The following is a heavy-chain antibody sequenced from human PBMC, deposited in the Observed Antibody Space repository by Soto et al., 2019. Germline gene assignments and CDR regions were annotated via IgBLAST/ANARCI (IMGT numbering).Heavy chain of an antibody. CDR1: GYTFTSYD. D-gene: IGHD2-2*01. CDR2: MNPNSGNT. CDR3: ARGRGCSSTSCYDWFDP. V-gene: IGHV1-8*01. J-gene: IGHJ5*02. Sequence: ASVKVSCKASGYTFTSYDINWVRQATGQGLEWMGWMNPNSGNTGYAQKFQGRVTMTRNNSISTAYMELSSLRSEDTAVYYCARGRGCSSTSCYDWFDPWGQGTLVTVSS.